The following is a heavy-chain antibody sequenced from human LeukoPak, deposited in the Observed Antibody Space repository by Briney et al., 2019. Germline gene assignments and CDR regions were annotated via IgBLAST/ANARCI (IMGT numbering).Heavy chain of an antibody. CDR2: ISSSSSYT. D-gene: IGHD3-3*01. J-gene: IGHJ4*02. Sequence: GGSLRLSCAASGFTLSDYYMSWIRQAPGKGLEWVSYISSSSSYTNYADSVKGRFTISRDNAKNSLYLQMNSLRAEDTAVYYCARVATNDFWSGYHYYFDYWGQGTLVTVSS. CDR1: GFTLSDYY. CDR3: ARVATNDFWSGYHYYFDY. V-gene: IGHV3-11*06.